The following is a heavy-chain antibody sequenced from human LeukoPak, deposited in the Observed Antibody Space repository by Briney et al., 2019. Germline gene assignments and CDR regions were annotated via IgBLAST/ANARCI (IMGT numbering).Heavy chain of an antibody. CDR3: ARWAVLTLIDY. J-gene: IGHJ4*02. D-gene: IGHD4-23*01. V-gene: IGHV4-38-2*02. CDR1: DYSISSGYY. Sequence: PSETLSLTCTVSDYSISSGYYWGWIRQPPGKGLQYIGSIYHSGSAYYNPSLKSRVTISVDTSKNQFSLKVNSMTAADTAVYYCARWAVLTLIDYWGQGTLVTVSS. CDR2: IYHSGSA.